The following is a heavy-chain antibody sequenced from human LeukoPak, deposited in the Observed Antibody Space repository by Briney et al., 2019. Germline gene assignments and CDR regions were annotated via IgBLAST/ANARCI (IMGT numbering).Heavy chain of an antibody. CDR2: MNPNSVNT. Sequence: ASVKVSCKASGYTFTTYDINWVRQATGQGLEWMGWMNPNSVNTAYAQKFQGRVTMTRNTSISTAHMELSRLRSDDTAVYYCARVFSYYGSGSYYNKFDYWGQGTLVTVSS. CDR3: ARVFSYYGSGSYYNKFDY. D-gene: IGHD3-10*01. V-gene: IGHV1-8*01. J-gene: IGHJ4*02. CDR1: GYTFTTYD.